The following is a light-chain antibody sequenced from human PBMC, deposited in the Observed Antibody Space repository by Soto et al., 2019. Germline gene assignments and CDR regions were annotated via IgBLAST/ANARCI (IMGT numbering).Light chain of an antibody. CDR1: QSISDW. CDR3: QEYKSAT. V-gene: IGKV1-5*01. J-gene: IGKJ2*01. CDR2: DAS. Sequence: DIQMTQSPSTLSASVGDRVTITCRASQSISDWLAWYQQKPGKAPKLLIYDASTLQSGVPSRFSGSGSGTEFTLTISSPQPYDFATYYCQEYKSATFGQGTKLEIE.